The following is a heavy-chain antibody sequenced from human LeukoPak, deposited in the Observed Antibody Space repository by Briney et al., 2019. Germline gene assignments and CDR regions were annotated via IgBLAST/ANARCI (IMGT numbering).Heavy chain of an antibody. CDR2: ISGSGGST. V-gene: IGHV3-23*01. CDR1: GFTFSSYA. CDR3: ASGYSLAYAFDI. D-gene: IGHD6-13*01. Sequence: PGGSLRLSCAASGFTFSSYAMSWVRQAPGKGLEWVSAISGSGGSTYYADSVKGRFTISRGNSKNTLYLQMNSLRAEDTAVYYCASGYSLAYAFDIWGQGTMVTVSS. J-gene: IGHJ3*02.